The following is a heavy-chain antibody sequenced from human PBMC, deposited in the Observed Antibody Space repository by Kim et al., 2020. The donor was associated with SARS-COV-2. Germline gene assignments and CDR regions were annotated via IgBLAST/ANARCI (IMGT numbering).Heavy chain of an antibody. CDR2: IWFDGSNK. CDR1: GFAFSSYG. J-gene: IGHJ4*02. D-gene: IGHD3-10*01. V-gene: IGHV3-33*01. CDR3: AIDFGSGSFRSFDY. Sequence: GGSLRLSCAASGFAFSSYGMHWVRQAPGKGLEWVAIIWFDGSNKYYADSVKGRFTISRDNSKNTVYLQMNSLRAEDTAIYYCAIDFGSGSFRSFDYCGQG.